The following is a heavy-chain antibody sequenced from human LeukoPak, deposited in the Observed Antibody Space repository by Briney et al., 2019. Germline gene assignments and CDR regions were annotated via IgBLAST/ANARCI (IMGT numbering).Heavy chain of an antibody. CDR2: FDPEDGET. CDR1: GYTLTELS. Sequence: ASVKVSCKVSGYTLTELSMHWVRQAPGKGLEWMGGFDPEDGETIYAQKFQGRVTMTEDTSTDTAYMELSSLRSEDTAVYYCTTQTVHYYDSSGSNWYFDLWGRGTLVTVSS. D-gene: IGHD3-22*01. J-gene: IGHJ2*01. CDR3: TTQTVHYYDSSGSNWYFDL. V-gene: IGHV1-24*01.